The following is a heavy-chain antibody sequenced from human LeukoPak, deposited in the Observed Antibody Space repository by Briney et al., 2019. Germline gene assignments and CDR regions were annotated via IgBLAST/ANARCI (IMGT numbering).Heavy chain of an antibody. J-gene: IGHJ4*02. D-gene: IGHD2/OR15-2a*01. CDR1: GFTFSNYY. CDR2: ISSSGSVL. V-gene: IGHV3-11*01. Sequence: GGSLRLSCAASGFTFSNYYMSWIRPAPGKGLEWVAYISSSGSVLYYADSVKGRFTVSRDNTENSLYLQMDSLRAEDTAVYYCTRDPDTSSKVDYWGQGILVTVSS. CDR3: TRDPDTSSKVDY.